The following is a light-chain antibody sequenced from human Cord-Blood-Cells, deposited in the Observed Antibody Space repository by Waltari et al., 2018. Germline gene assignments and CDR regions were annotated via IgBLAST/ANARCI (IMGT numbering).Light chain of an antibody. CDR2: DAS. CDR3: QQRSNWPWT. Sequence: EIVLPQSPAPLSLSPGESATLSCRASQSVSSYFAWYQQKPGQAPRLLIYDASNRATGIPARFSGSGSGTDFTLTISCLEPEDFAVYYCQQRSNWPWTFGQGTKVEIK. CDR1: QSVSSY. V-gene: IGKV3-11*01. J-gene: IGKJ1*01.